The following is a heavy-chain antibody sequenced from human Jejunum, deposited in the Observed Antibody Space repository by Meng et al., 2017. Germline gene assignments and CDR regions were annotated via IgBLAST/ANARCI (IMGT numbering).Heavy chain of an antibody. V-gene: IGHV4-31*03. CDR2: IHYSGGT. CDR3: ARATAGNSEYFQN. D-gene: IGHD4-23*01. J-gene: IGHJ1*01. Sequence: QVQLQESGPGLVNPAPTLSLTCTVSGGSMNSAGHYWSWIRQDPGKGLEWIGYIHYSGGTYYNPSLKSRVTISVDTSKNQFSLKLNSVSAADTAVYYCARATAGNSEYFQNWGQGTLVTVSS. CDR1: GGSMNSAGHY.